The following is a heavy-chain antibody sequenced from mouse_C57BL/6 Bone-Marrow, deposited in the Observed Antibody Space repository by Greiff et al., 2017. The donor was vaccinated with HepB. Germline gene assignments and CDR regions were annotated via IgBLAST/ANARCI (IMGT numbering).Heavy chain of an antibody. Sequence: VQLKESGGGLVKPGGSLKLSCAASGFTFSDYGMHWVRQAPEKGLEWVAYISSGSSTIYYADTVKGRFTISRDNAKNTLFLQMTSLRSEDTAMYYCASNYQRDYWGQGTSVTVSS. D-gene: IGHD2-1*01. CDR3: ASNYQRDY. CDR2: ISSGSSTI. J-gene: IGHJ4*01. V-gene: IGHV5-17*01. CDR1: GFTFSDYG.